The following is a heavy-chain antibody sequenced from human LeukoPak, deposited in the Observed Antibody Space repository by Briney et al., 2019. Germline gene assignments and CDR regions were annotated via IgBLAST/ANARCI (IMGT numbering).Heavy chain of an antibody. J-gene: IGHJ6*03. D-gene: IGHD2-15*01. Sequence: PSETLSLTCAVYGGSFSDYYWSWIRQPPGKGLEWIGEINHSGSTNYSPSLKSRVTISVDTSKDQFSLKLSSVTAADTAVYYCARGVVVAATWYYYYYMDVWGKGTTVTVSS. CDR3: ARGVVVAATWYYYYYMDV. CDR2: INHSGST. V-gene: IGHV4-34*01. CDR1: GGSFSDYY.